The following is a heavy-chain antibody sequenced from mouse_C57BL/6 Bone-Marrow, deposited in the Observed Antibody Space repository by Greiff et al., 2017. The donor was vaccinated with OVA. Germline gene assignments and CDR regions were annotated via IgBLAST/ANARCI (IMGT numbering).Heavy chain of an antibody. CDR1: GYTFTSYW. D-gene: IGHD1-1*01. Sequence: QVHVKQSGAELVKPGASVKMSCKASGYTFTSYWITWVKQRPGQGLEWIGDIYPGSGSTNYNEKFKSKATLTVDTSSSTAYMQLSSLTSEDSAVYYCARRYYGFDYWGQGTTLTVSS. J-gene: IGHJ2*01. CDR3: ARRYYGFDY. V-gene: IGHV1-55*01. CDR2: IYPGSGST.